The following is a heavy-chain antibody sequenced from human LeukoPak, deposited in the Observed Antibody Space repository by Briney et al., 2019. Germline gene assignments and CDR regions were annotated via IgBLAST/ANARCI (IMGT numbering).Heavy chain of an antibody. J-gene: IGHJ4*02. CDR3: ARIGILGPFDY. CDR2: INHSGST. V-gene: IGHV4-34*01. D-gene: IGHD1-26*01. CDR1: GGSFSGYC. Sequence: PSETLSLTCAVYGGSFSGYCWSWIRQPPGKGLEWIGEINHSGSTNYNPSLKSRVTISVDTSKNQFSLKLSSVTAADTAVYYCARIGILGPFDYWGQGTLVTVSS.